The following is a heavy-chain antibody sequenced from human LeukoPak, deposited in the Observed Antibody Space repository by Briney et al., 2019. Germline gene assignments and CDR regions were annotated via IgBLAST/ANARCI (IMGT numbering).Heavy chain of an antibody. D-gene: IGHD1-26*01. J-gene: IGHJ4*02. CDR1: GYTFTGYY. V-gene: IGHV1-2*06. Sequence: APVKVSCEASGYTFTGYYMHWVRQAPGQGLEWMGRINPNSGGTNYAQKFQGRVTMTRDTSISTAYMELSRLRSDDTAVYYCARNSGTYYTDYWGQGTLVTVSS. CDR3: ARNSGTYYTDY. CDR2: INPNSGGT.